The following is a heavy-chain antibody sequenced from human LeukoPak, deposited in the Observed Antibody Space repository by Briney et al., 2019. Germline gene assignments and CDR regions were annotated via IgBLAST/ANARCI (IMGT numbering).Heavy chain of an antibody. CDR3: ARGGTNFPFDP. Sequence: PGGSLRLSCAASGFTFSSYEMNWVRQAPGKGLEWVSYISSSGSTIYYADSVKGRFTISRDNSKNTLYLQMNSLRAEDTAVYYCARGGTNFPFDPWGQGTLVTVSS. V-gene: IGHV3-48*03. CDR2: ISSSGSTI. D-gene: IGHD2-8*01. CDR1: GFTFSSYE. J-gene: IGHJ5*02.